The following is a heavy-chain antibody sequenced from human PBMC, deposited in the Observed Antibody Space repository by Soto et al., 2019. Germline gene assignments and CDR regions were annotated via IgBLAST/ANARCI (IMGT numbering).Heavy chain of an antibody. D-gene: IGHD3-22*01. V-gene: IGHV3-23*01. CDR2: ISSSGDSP. Sequence: GGSLRLSCAASVLTFSNYAMSWVRQAPGKGLEWVSAISSSGDSPYYADSVKGRFTVSRDNSKNTLYLQMNSLRAEDTAVYYCARDYSSSRYYGMDVWGQGTTVTVSS. J-gene: IGHJ6*02. CDR3: ARDYSSSRYYGMDV. CDR1: VLTFSNYA.